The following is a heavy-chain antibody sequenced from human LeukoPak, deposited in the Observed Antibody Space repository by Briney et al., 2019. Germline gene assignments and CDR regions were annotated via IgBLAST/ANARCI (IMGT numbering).Heavy chain of an antibody. V-gene: IGHV3-48*03. D-gene: IGHD6-19*01. CDR3: ARVQGGIIAVAGTSAFDI. J-gene: IGHJ3*02. Sequence: GGSLRLSCAASGFTFSSYSMNWVRQAPGKGLEWVSYISSSGSTIYYADSVKGRFTISRDNAKNSLYLQMNSLRAEDTAVYYCARVQGGIIAVAGTSAFDIWGQGTMVTVSS. CDR2: ISSSGSTI. CDR1: GFTFSSYS.